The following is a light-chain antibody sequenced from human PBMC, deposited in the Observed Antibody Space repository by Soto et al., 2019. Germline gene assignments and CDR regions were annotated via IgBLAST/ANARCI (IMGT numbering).Light chain of an antibody. Sequence: EIVVTQSPSTLSLSPGERATLSCKASHTISSSYLAWYQQKPGQAPRLLMYGISRRATGIPDRFSGSGSGTDFTLTISRLEPEDFAVYYCQQYGSSGTLGQGTKVDIK. J-gene: IGKJ1*01. CDR2: GIS. CDR3: QQYGSSGT. CDR1: HTISSSY. V-gene: IGKV3-20*01.